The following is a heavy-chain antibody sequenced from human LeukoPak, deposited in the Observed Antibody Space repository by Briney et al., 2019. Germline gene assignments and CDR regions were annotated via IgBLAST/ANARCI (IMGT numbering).Heavy chain of an antibody. CDR1: GYTFTGYY. Sequence: ASVKVSCKASGYTFTGYYMHWVRQAPGQGLEWMGIINPSGGSTSYAQKFQGRVTMTRDTSTSTVYMELSSLRSEDTAVYYCARDLGDDSSSVGNDYWGQGTLVTVSS. CDR3: ARDLGDDSSSVGNDY. D-gene: IGHD3-22*01. V-gene: IGHV1-46*01. CDR2: INPSGGST. J-gene: IGHJ4*02.